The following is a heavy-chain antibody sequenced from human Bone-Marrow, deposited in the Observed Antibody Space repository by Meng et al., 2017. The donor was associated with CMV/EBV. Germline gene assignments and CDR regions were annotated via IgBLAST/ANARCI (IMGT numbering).Heavy chain of an antibody. Sequence: EVQLVESGGGLVQSGGSLRLACAASGFTFSSYWMHWVRQAPGKGLVWVSRINSDGSSTSYADSVKGRFTISRDNAKNTLYLQMNSLRAEDTAVYYCATRYYYDSSGYYGAHWYFDLWGRGTLVTVSS. D-gene: IGHD3-22*01. CDR3: ATRYYYDSSGYYGAHWYFDL. CDR2: INSDGSST. V-gene: IGHV3-74*01. J-gene: IGHJ2*01. CDR1: GFTFSSYW.